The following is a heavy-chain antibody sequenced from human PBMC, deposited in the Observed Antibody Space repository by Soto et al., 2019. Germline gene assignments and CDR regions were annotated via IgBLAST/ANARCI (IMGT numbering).Heavy chain of an antibody. CDR3: ARDWGSGWTAPSGY. D-gene: IGHD6-19*01. J-gene: IGHJ4*02. V-gene: IGHV3-30-3*01. CDR1: GFTFSSYA. Sequence: QVQLVESGGGVVQPGRSLRLSCAASGFTFSSYAMHWVRQAPGKGLEWVAVISYDGSNKHYADSVKGRFTIFRDNSKNTRYLQTNSLRAEDTTVYYCARDWGSGWTAPSGYWGQGTLVTVSS. CDR2: ISYDGSNK.